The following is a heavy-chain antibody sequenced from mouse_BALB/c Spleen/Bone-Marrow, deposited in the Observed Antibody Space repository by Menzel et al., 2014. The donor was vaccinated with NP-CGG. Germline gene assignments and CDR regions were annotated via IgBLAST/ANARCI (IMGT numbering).Heavy chain of an antibody. Sequence: EVNVVESGGDLVKPGGSLKLSCAASGFTFSSYGMSWVCQTPDKRLEWVATISSGGSYTYYPDSVKGRFTISRDNAKNTLYLQMSSLKSEDTAMYYCARPTTVVATGGSFDYWGQGTTLTVSS. V-gene: IGHV5-6*01. CDR1: GFTFSSYG. J-gene: IGHJ2*01. CDR3: ARPTTVVATGGSFDY. D-gene: IGHD1-1*01. CDR2: ISSGGSYT.